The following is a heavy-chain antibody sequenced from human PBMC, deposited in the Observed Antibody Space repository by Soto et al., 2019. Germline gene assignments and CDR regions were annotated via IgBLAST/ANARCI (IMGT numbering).Heavy chain of an antibody. CDR3: AHKLVSCGASFDT. D-gene: IGHD1-26*01. CDR1: GFSLTANGVG. CDR2: IYWDGDV. Sequence: SGPTLVNPTQTLTLTCSFSGFSLTANGVGVAWFRQPSGKALEWLALIYWDGDVRYSPSLRSRITINKDTSKDQVFLTVTNLDHVDIGPHCGAHKLVSCGASFDTWGQGMLVTVSS. V-gene: IGHV2-5*02. J-gene: IGHJ5*02.